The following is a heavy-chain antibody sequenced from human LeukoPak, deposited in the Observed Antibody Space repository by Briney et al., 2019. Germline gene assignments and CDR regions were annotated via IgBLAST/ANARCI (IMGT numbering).Heavy chain of an antibody. CDR1: GFTFGSYA. CDR2: ISTSGGNT. Sequence: PGGSLRLSCAASGFTFGSYAMSWVRQAPGKGLEWVSAISTSGGNTYYTDSVKGRFTISRDNSKNMLYLQMNSLRAEDTALYYCAKCKDIVATPGDGVDVWGQGTTVTVSS. CDR3: AKCKDIVATPGDGVDV. V-gene: IGHV3-23*01. J-gene: IGHJ6*02. D-gene: IGHD5-12*01.